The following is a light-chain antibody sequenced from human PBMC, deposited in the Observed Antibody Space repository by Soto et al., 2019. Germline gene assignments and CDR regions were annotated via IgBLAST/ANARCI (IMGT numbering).Light chain of an antibody. CDR1: QSVSSY. Sequence: EIVLTQSPATLSLSPGERATLSCRASQSVSSYLAWYQQKPGQAPRLLIYDASNRATGIPARFSGSGSGTDFTLTISSLEPEDFAVYYWQQRSNWPPARTFGGGTKVEIK. J-gene: IGKJ4*01. CDR2: DAS. V-gene: IGKV3-11*01. CDR3: QQRSNWPPART.